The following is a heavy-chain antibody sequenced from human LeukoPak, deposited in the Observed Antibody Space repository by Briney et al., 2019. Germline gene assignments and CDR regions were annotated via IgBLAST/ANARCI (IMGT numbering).Heavy chain of an antibody. V-gene: IGHV3-74*01. D-gene: IGHD5-18*01. CDR2: IISDGSST. Sequence: GGSLRLSCAASGSTFSSYWMHWVRQAPGKGLVWVSRIISDGSSTSYADSVKGRFTISRDNAKNTLYLQMNSLRSEDTAVYYCARDLRGYSYGALDYWGQGTLVTVSS. CDR1: GSTFSSYW. CDR3: ARDLRGYSYGALDY. J-gene: IGHJ4*02.